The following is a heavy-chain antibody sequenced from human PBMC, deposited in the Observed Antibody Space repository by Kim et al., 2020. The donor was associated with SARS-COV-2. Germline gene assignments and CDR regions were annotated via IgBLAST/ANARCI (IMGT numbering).Heavy chain of an antibody. CDR1: GGSFSGYY. J-gene: IGHJ4*02. V-gene: IGHV4-34*01. CDR2: INHSRST. D-gene: IGHD6-13*01. CDR3: ARIIAAAGIDY. Sequence: SETLSLTCAVYGGSFSGYYWSWIRQPPGKGLEWIGEINHSRSTNYNPSLKSRVTISVDTSKNQFSLKLSSVTAADTAVYYCARIIAAAGIDYWGQGTLVTVSS.